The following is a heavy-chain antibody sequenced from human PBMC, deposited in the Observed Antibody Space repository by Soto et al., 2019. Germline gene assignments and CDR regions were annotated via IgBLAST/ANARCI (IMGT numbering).Heavy chain of an antibody. Sequence: GASVKVSCKASGYTFTGYYMHWVRQAPGQGLEWMGWINPNSGGTNYAQKFQGRVTMTRDTSISTAYMELSRLRSDDTAVYYCARVTMVREPTGGMDVWGQGTTVTVSS. CDR1: GYTFTGYY. D-gene: IGHD3-10*01. CDR3: ARVTMVREPTGGMDV. V-gene: IGHV1-2*02. CDR2: INPNSGGT. J-gene: IGHJ6*02.